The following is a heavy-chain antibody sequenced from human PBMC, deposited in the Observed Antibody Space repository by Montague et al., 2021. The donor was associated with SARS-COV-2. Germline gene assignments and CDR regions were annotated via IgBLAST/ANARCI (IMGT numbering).Heavy chain of an antibody. CDR3: ARVFRGQRLAFDF. V-gene: IGHV4-59*12. J-gene: IGHJ4*02. D-gene: IGHD6-25*01. Sequence: SETLSLTCTVSGSFITSYYWSWIRQAPGKGLEWIAYIYSSGSASYNPSLRSRVTMSVDKSTNQSSLRLNSVTAADTAVYYCARVFRGQRLAFDFWGQGALVIVSS. CDR2: IYSSGSA. CDR1: GSFITSYY.